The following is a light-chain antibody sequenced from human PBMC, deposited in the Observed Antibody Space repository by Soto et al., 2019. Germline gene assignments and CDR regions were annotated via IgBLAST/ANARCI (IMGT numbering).Light chain of an antibody. CDR2: DVS. V-gene: IGLV2-11*01. Sequence: QSALTQPRSVAGSPGQSVTISCTGTRSDVGGYNYVSWYQQHPGKAPKLMIYDVSKRPSGVPDRFSGSKSGNPASLTISGLQAEDDADYYCCSYAGSYYVFGTGTKLTVL. CDR3: CSYAGSYYV. CDR1: RSDVGGYNY. J-gene: IGLJ1*01.